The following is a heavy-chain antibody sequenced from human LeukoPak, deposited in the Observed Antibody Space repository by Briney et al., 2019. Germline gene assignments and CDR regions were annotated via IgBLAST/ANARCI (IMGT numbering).Heavy chain of an antibody. Sequence: GGSLRLSCAASGFTFSSYAMSWLRQAPGKGLEWVSAISGSGGSTYYADSVKGRFTISRDNSKNTLYLQMNSLRAEDTAVYYCAKGGCSGGSCYSPYYFDYWGQGTLVTVSS. V-gene: IGHV3-23*01. CDR3: AKGGCSGGSCYSPYYFDY. CDR2: ISGSGGST. CDR1: GFTFSSYA. D-gene: IGHD2-15*01. J-gene: IGHJ4*02.